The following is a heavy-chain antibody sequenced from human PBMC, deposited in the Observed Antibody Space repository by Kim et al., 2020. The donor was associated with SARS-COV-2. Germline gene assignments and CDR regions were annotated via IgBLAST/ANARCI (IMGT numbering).Heavy chain of an antibody. CDR3: ARGDSSSGFDY. V-gene: IGHV1-18*01. Sequence: ASVKVSCKTSGYTFTTSSISWVRQAPGQGLEWMAWISPYNGNTNYAQKVQGRLTITTDTPTSTAYMELRSLRSDDTAVYYCARGDSSSGFDYWGQGTLVTLSS. J-gene: IGHJ4*02. CDR1: GYTFTTSS. CDR2: ISPYNGNT. D-gene: IGHD6-6*01.